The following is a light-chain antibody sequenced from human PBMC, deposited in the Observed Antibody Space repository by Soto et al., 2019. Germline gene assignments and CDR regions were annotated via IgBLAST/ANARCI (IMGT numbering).Light chain of an antibody. CDR1: SSNIGSNN. CDR3: AAWDDSLNGVV. J-gene: IGLJ2*01. CDR2: NNN. Sequence: QTVVTQPPSASGTPGQRVTIPCSGSSSNIGSNNVNWYQQLPGTAPKLLIYNNNQRPSGVPDRFSGSKSGTSASLAISGLQSEDEGDYYCAAWDDSLNGVVFGGGTKLTVL. V-gene: IGLV1-44*01.